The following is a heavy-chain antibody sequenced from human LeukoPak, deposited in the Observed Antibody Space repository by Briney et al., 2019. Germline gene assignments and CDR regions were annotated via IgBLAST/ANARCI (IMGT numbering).Heavy chain of an antibody. CDR3: ARDRGSCYVPTYYYYYGMDV. Sequence: ASVKVSCKASGYTFTSYGISWVRPAPGQGLEWMGWISAYNGNTNYAQKLQGRVTMTTDTSTSTAYMELRSLRSDDTAVYYCARDRGSCYVPTYYYYYGMDVWGQGTTVTVSS. CDR2: ISAYNGNT. D-gene: IGHD2-15*01. CDR1: GYTFTSYG. J-gene: IGHJ6*02. V-gene: IGHV1-18*01.